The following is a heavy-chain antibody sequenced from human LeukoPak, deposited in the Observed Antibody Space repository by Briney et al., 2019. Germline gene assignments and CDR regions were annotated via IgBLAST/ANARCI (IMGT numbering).Heavy chain of an antibody. Sequence: SETLSLTCTVSGSSISSYYWSWIRQPPGKGLEWIGYIYYSGSTNYNPSLKSRVTISVDTSKNQFSLKLSSVTAADTAVYYCASQYYDILTGLARWFDPWGQGTLVTVSS. CDR1: GSSISSYY. J-gene: IGHJ5*02. D-gene: IGHD3-9*01. CDR2: IYYSGST. V-gene: IGHV4-59*08. CDR3: ASQYYDILTGLARWFDP.